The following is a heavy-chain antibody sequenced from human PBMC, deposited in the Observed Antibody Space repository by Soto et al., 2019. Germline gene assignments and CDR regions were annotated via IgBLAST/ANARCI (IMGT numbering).Heavy chain of an antibody. CDR2: ISYDGSNK. D-gene: IGHD7-27*01. J-gene: IGHJ6*04. CDR1: GFTFSSYG. Sequence: QVQLVESGGGVVQPGRSLRLSCAASGFTFSSYGMHWVRQAPGKGLEWVAVISYDGSNKYYADSMKGRFTISRDNSKNTPYRQMNSLRAEDTAVYYCAKDLLGPGRAYGMDVGGKGTTVTVSS. V-gene: IGHV3-30*18. CDR3: AKDLLGPGRAYGMDV.